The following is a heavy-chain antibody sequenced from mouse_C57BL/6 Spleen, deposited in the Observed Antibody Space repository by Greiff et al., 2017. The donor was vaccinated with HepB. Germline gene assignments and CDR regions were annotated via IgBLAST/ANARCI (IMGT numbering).Heavy chain of an antibody. CDR2: IDPEDGET. CDR3: ARWQLRGWFAY. Sequence: VQLQQSGAELVKPGASVKLSCTASGFNFTDYYMHWVKQRTEQGLEWIGRIDPEDGETKYAPKFQGKATITADTSSNTAYLQLSSLTSEDTAVYCGARWQLRGWFAYWGQGTLVTVSA. J-gene: IGHJ3*01. V-gene: IGHV14-2*01. D-gene: IGHD2-1*01. CDR1: GFNFTDYY.